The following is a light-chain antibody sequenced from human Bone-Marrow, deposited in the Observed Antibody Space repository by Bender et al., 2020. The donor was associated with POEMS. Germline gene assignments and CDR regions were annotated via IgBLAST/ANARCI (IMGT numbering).Light chain of an antibody. Sequence: QSALTQPASVSGSPGQSITISCTGSSSDVGGYNLVSWYQHHPGKAPKLMIYEGSRRPSGVSNRFSASKSGNTASLTISGLQAEDEADYYCCSYGGTRTSVLFGGGTKLTVL. V-gene: IGLV2-23*01. J-gene: IGLJ3*02. CDR1: SSDVGGYNL. CDR2: EGS. CDR3: CSYGGTRTSVL.